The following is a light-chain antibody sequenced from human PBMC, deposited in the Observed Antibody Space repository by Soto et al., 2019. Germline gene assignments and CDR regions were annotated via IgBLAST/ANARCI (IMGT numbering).Light chain of an antibody. J-gene: IGLJ1*01. V-gene: IGLV2-8*01. Sequence: QSALTQPPSASGSPGQSLTISCTGTSSAVGFYNFVSWYQQRPGKAPKLVIYEVTKRPSGVPDRFSGSKSGSTASLTVSGLQADDEADYYCASYAGTRLFVFGSGTKVTVL. CDR3: ASYAGTRLFV. CDR2: EVT. CDR1: SSAVGFYNF.